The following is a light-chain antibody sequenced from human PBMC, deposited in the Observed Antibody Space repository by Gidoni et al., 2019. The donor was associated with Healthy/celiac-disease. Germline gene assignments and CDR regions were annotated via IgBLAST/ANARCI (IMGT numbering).Light chain of an antibody. J-gene: IGLJ2*01. V-gene: IGLV1-40*01. Sequence: QSVLTQPPPVSGPPGQRVTSPCTGSSSNIGAGYDVHWYQQLPGTAPKLLSYGNSNRPSGVPDRFSGSKSGTSASLAITGVQAEDEADYYCQSYDSSLSGSFVVFGGGTKLTVL. CDR2: GNS. CDR3: QSYDSSLSGSFVV. CDR1: SSNIGAGYD.